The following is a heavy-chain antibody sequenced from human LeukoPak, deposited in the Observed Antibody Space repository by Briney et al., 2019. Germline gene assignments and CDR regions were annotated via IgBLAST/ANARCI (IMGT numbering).Heavy chain of an antibody. Sequence: SETLSLTCAVYGGSFSGYYWSWIRQPPGKGLEWIGEINHSGSTNYNPSLKSRVTISVDTSKNQFSLKLSSVTAAGTAVYYCARGQSNYYYYYMDVWGKGTTVTVSS. CDR1: GGSFSGYY. J-gene: IGHJ6*03. CDR3: ARGQSNYYYYYMDV. V-gene: IGHV4-34*01. CDR2: INHSGST.